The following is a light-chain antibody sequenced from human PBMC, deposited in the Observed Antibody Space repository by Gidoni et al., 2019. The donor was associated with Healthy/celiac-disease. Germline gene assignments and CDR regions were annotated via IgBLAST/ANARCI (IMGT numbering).Light chain of an antibody. CDR2: DVS. J-gene: IGLJ1*01. CDR3: SSYTSSSTLYV. V-gene: IGLV2-14*01. Sequence: QSALTQPASVSGSPGQSITISCTGTSSDVGGYDYVSWYQQHPDKAPKLMIYDVSNRPSGVSNRFSGSKSGNTASLTISGLQAEDEADCYCSSYTSSSTLYVFGTGTKVTVL. CDR1: SSDVGGYDY.